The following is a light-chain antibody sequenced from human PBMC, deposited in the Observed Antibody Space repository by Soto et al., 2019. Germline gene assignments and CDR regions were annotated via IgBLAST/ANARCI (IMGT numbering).Light chain of an antibody. V-gene: IGKV3-20*01. Sequence: EIVLTQSPGTLTLSPGERATLSCRASQSVSSNYLAWYQQKPGQAPSLLIYGASSRATGIPDRFTGSGPGADFTLTISRLEPGDFSVYFCQHYGRSPPLTFGQGTKVEVK. CDR3: QHYGRSPPLT. CDR2: GAS. CDR1: QSVSSNY. J-gene: IGKJ1*01.